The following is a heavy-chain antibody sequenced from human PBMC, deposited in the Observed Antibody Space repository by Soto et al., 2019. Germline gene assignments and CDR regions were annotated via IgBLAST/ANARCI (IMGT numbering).Heavy chain of an antibody. Sequence: EVKLLESGGGLVQPGGSLRLSCGVSGFTVTSNGVSWVRQAPGKGLEWVAAISHNGRGILYADSATGRFTISRDSSSNTVLLQMDSLRAEDTAVYYCAKDRQYARDYCHCWGQGTLVTVSS. V-gene: IGHV3-23*01. CDR2: ISHNGRGI. D-gene: IGHD2-2*01. CDR1: GFTVTSNG. CDR3: AKDRQYARDYCHC. J-gene: IGHJ4*02.